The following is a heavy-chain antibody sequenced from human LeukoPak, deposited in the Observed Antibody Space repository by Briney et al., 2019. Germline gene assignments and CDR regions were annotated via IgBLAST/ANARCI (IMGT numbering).Heavy chain of an antibody. V-gene: IGHV3-7*01. D-gene: IGHD3-3*01. J-gene: IGHJ3*02. CDR2: IQQDGSEK. CDR1: GFTFSNYW. Sequence: GGSLRLSCAASGFTFSNYWMTWVRQAPGKGLEWVANIQQDGSEKFYVDSVKGRFTISRDNAKNSLYLQMNSLRAEDTAVYYCARGGATTFGLWGNAFDIWGQGTMVTVSS. CDR3: ARGGATTFGLWGNAFDI.